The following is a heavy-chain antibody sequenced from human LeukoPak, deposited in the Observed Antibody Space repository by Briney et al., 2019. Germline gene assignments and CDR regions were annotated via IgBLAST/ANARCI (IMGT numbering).Heavy chain of an antibody. CDR2: IKQDGSGK. V-gene: IGHV3-7*01. J-gene: IGHJ4*02. Sequence: DPGGSPRLSCAASGFSFSDYWMTWVRQAPGEGLEWVAHIKQDGSGKYYVGSIKGRFTISRDNAKNLVYLLMNSLRAEDTAVYYCARGWNYAFRFDYWGQGTLVTVSS. D-gene: IGHD1-7*01. CDR3: ARGWNYAFRFDY. CDR1: GFSFSDYW.